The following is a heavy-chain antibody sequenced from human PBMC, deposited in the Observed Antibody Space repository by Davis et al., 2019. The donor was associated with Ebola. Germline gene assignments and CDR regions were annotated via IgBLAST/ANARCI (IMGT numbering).Heavy chain of an antibody. D-gene: IGHD6-13*01. J-gene: IGHJ4*02. V-gene: IGHV1-18*01. Sequence: ASVKVSCKASGYNFKNYAISWVRQAPGQGLEWMGWISPYNGNTDSIQSLQGRVLLTTDTSTSTAYMELRSLTSDDTAVYYCARGAIAASGNPHLGHWGQGTLVTVSS. CDR2: ISPYNGNT. CDR1: GYNFKNYA. CDR3: ARGAIAASGNPHLGH.